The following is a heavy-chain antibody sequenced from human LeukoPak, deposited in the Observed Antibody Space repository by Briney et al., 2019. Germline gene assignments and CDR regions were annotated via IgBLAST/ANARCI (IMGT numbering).Heavy chain of an antibody. V-gene: IGHV4-30-4*01. J-gene: IGHJ4*02. D-gene: IGHD1-26*01. CDR3: ARRGSDRGSYGRYFDY. CDR2: IYYSGST. Sequence: SETLSLTCTVSGGSISSGDYYWSWIRQPPGKGLEWIGYIYYSGSTYCNPSLKSRISISVDRSKNQFSLKLSSVTAADTAVYYCARRGSDRGSYGRYFDYWGQGTLVTVSS. CDR1: GGSISSGDYY.